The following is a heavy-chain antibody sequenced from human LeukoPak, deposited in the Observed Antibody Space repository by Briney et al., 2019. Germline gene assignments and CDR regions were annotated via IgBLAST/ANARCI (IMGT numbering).Heavy chain of an antibody. CDR3: ARDGASRHYYDSSGYYWFDY. Sequence: GGSLRLSCAASGFTFSSYAMHWVRQAPGKGLEYVSAISSNGGSTYHANSVKGRFTISRDNSKNTLYLQMGSLRAEDMAVYYCARDGASRHYYDSSGYYWFDYWGQGTLVTVSS. J-gene: IGHJ4*02. CDR2: ISSNGGST. V-gene: IGHV3-64*01. CDR1: GFTFSSYA. D-gene: IGHD3-22*01.